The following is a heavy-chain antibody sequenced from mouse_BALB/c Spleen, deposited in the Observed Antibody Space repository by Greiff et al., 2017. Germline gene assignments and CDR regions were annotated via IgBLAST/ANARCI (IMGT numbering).Heavy chain of an antibody. CDR3: VRHGANWEAWFAY. J-gene: IGHJ3*01. V-gene: IGHV10-1*02. D-gene: IGHD4-1*01. CDR2: IRSKSNNYAT. CDR1: GFTFNTYA. Sequence: EVQGVESGGGLVQPKGSLKLSCAASGFTFNTYAMNWVRQAPGKGLEWVARIRSKSNNYATYYADSVKDRFTISRDDSQSMLYLQMNNLKTEDTAMYYCVRHGANWEAWFAYWGQGTLVTVSA.